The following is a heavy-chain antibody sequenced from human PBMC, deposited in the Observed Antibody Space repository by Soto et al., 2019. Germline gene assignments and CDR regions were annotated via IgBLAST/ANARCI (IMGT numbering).Heavy chain of an antibody. CDR1: GFTFSSYD. D-gene: IGHD6-19*01. V-gene: IGHV3-13*01. Sequence: PGESLKISCAASGFTFSSYDMHWVRQATGKGLEWVSAIGTAGDTYYPGSVKGRFTISRENAKNSLYLQMNGLRAGDTAVYYCARGGAYSSGWYRGAFDIWGQGTMVTVSS. J-gene: IGHJ3*02. CDR2: IGTAGDT. CDR3: ARGGAYSSGWYRGAFDI.